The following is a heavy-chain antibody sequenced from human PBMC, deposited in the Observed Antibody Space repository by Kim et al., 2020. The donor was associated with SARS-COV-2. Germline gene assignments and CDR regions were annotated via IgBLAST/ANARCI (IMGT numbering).Heavy chain of an antibody. CDR2: TYYSGRT. D-gene: IGHD3-9*01. V-gene: IGHV4-59*01. J-gene: IGHJ3*02. CDR3: ARRYILTGDDSFDI. Sequence: SETLSLTCTVSGGSISSYYWSWIRQPPGKGLEWIGYTYYSGRTIYNPSLTSRVTISVDTSKNHFSLRLSSVTAADTAVYYCARRYILTGDDSFDIWGQGTKVTVSS. CDR1: GGSISSYY.